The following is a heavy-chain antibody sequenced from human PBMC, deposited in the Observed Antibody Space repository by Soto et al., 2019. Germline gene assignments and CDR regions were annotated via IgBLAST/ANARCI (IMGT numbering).Heavy chain of an antibody. D-gene: IGHD3-10*01. J-gene: IGHJ4*02. V-gene: IGHV3-23*01. CDR1: GFTFSSYA. Sequence: GGSLRLSCAASGFTFSSYAMSWVRQAPGKGLEWVSAISGSGGSTYYADSVKGRFTISRDNSKNTLYLQMNSLRAEDTAVYYCAKGTEPFGELLLVYFDYWGQGTLVTV. CDR2: ISGSGGST. CDR3: AKGTEPFGELLLVYFDY.